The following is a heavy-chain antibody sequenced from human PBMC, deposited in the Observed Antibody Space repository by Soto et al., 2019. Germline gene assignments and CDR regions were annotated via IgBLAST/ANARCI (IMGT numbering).Heavy chain of an antibody. V-gene: IGHV1-8*01. CDR1: GYTFTSYD. Sequence: ASVKVSCKASGYTFTSYDINWVRQATGQGLEWMGWMNPNSGNTGYAQKFQGRVTMTRNTSISTAYMELSSLRSEDTAVYYCARTWEYSSSSPYYCGMDVWGQGTTVTVSS. CDR2: MNPNSGNT. J-gene: IGHJ6*02. D-gene: IGHD6-6*01. CDR3: ARTWEYSSSSPYYCGMDV.